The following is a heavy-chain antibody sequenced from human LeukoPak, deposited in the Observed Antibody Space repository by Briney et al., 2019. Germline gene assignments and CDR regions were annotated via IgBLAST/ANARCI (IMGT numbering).Heavy chain of an antibody. CDR3: VRVGSVAGSDYLDY. CDR2: SRNKAKSYTT. Sequence: GGSLRLSCVVPGFTFSDYFLDWVRQAPGKGLEWVGRSRNKAKSYTTEYAASVKGRFTISRDDSKNLLYLQMSSLKTEDTAVYYCVRVGSVAGSDYLDYWGQGTLVTVSS. V-gene: IGHV3-72*01. D-gene: IGHD6-19*01. CDR1: GFTFSDYF. J-gene: IGHJ4*02.